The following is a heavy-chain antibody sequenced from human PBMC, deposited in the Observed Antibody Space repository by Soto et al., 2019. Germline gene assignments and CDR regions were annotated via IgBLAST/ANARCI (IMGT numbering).Heavy chain of an antibody. J-gene: IGHJ6*01. CDR2: INDDGSRE. D-gene: IGHD3-3*01. CDR1: GFTFSSYW. CDR3: AEPSESSFFHGYVMHV. V-gene: IGHV3-74*01. Sequence: GGSLRLSCAASGFTFSSYWMHWVRQVPGKGLVWVSRINDDGSRESYSDSVKGRFTISRDNAKNTLYLQMNSLRADDTAVYYCAEPSESSFFHGYVMHVWGQGTTVTVSS.